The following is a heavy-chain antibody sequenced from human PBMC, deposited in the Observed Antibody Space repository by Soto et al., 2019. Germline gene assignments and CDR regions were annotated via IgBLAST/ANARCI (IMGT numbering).Heavy chain of an antibody. J-gene: IGHJ4*02. D-gene: IGHD4-17*01. V-gene: IGHV3-74*01. CDR2: INGDGTTT. Sequence: EVQLVESGGGLVQTGGSLRLSCAASGFTFNDYWVHWVRQAPGKGLVWVSRINGDGTTTNYADSVKGRFNISRDNAQNTLYLQLNSLRDDDTAVYYCARGLYHKYGQDYWGQGTLVTVSS. CDR3: ARGLYHKYGQDY. CDR1: GFTFNDYW.